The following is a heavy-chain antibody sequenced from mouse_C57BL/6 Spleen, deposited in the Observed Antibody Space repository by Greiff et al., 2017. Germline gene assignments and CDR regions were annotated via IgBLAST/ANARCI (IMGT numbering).Heavy chain of an antibody. CDR3: ARPHYGSSFDY. J-gene: IGHJ2*01. Sequence: VQLVESGAELVMPGASVKLSCKASGYTFTSYWMHWVKQRPGQGLEWIGEIDPSDSYTNYNQKFKGKSTLTVDKSSSTAYMQLSSLTSEDSAVYYCARPHYGSSFDYWGQGTTLTVSS. D-gene: IGHD1-1*01. V-gene: IGHV1-69*01. CDR2: IDPSDSYT. CDR1: GYTFTSYW.